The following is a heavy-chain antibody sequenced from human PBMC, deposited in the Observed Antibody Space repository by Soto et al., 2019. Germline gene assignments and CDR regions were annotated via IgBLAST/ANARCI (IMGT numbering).Heavy chain of an antibody. D-gene: IGHD1-20*01. Sequence: GGSLRLSCATSGIAFNSSGMHWLRQSPGKGLEWLALIWFDGSNRIYADSVKGRFTTSRDNSKNTLYLQMDSLRADDTAIYYCARGNNHFDRWGQGILVTVSS. V-gene: IGHV3-33*01. CDR3: ARGNNHFDR. J-gene: IGHJ4*02. CDR1: GIAFNSSG. CDR2: IWFDGSNR.